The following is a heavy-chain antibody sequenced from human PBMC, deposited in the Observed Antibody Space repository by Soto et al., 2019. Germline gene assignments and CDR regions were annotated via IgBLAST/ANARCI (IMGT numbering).Heavy chain of an antibody. J-gene: IGHJ6*02. D-gene: IGHD2-2*02. CDR3: ATWGPWGYCSRTSCYSGGMDV. Sequence: SETLSLTCIVSGGSISSGDYYWSWIRQPPGKGLEWIGYIYYTGSPDCNPSLKSRVTISVDTSKNQFSLKLSSVTAADTAVYYCATWGPWGYCSRTSCYSGGMDVWGQGTTVTVSS. V-gene: IGHV4-30-4*01. CDR1: GGSISSGDYY. CDR2: IYYTGSP.